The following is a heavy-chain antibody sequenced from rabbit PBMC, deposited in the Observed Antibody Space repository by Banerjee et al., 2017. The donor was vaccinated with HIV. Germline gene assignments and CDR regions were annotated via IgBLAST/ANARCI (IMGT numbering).Heavy chain of an antibody. J-gene: IGHJ4*01. D-gene: IGHD6-1*01. V-gene: IGHV1S40*01. CDR1: GFSFSSYYY. CDR3: ARAGGVAYNYGL. CDR2: IDAGSSGST. Sequence: QSLEESGGDLVKPGASLTLTCTASGFSFSSYYYMCWVRQAPGKGLEWIACIDAGSSGSTYYASWAKGRFTISKTSSTTVTLQMTSLTAADTATYFCARAGGVAYNYGLWGPGTLVTVS.